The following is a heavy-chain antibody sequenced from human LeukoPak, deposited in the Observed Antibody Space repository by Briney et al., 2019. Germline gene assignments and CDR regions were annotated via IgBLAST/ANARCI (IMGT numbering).Heavy chain of an antibody. CDR2: INRDGSTT. CDR3: ARDKKSGESSEIDY. Sequence: RGSLRLSCAASGFSISSFWMHWVRQAPGKGLMWVSRINRDGSTTNYADSVKGRFTVSRDNAKNTLNLQMNSLRAEDTAVYYCARDKKSGESSEIDYWGQGTLVTVSS. J-gene: IGHJ4*02. CDR1: GFSISSFW. D-gene: IGHD3-10*01. V-gene: IGHV3-74*01.